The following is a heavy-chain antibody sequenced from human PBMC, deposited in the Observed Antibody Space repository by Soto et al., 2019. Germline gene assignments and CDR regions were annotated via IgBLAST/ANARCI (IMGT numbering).Heavy chain of an antibody. Sequence: GSLRHSCASSGSTFSAYVMTWVRQAPGKGLEWVSSITSSGGGTYYADSVKGRFTVSRENSKNTVYLQMNSLRDEDTAVYYCPKLTAAWGQGTMVTVSS. CDR3: PKLTAA. J-gene: IGHJ4*02. CDR1: GSTFSAYV. CDR2: ITSSGGGT. D-gene: IGHD6-13*01. V-gene: IGHV3-23*01.